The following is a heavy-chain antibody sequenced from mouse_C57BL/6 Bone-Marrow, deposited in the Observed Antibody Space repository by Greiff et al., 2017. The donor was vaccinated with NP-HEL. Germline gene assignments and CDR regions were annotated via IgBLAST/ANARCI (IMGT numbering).Heavy chain of an antibody. J-gene: IGHJ2*01. Sequence: VQLQQSGPELVKPGASVKISCKASGYAFSSSWLNWVKQRPGKGLEWIGRIYPGDGDTNYNGKFKGKATLTADKSSSPVFMQLSSLTSEDSAVYYCARSYYYGSRPPFDYWGQGTTLTVSA. CDR1: GYAFSSSW. CDR3: ARSYYYGSRPPFDY. D-gene: IGHD1-1*01. V-gene: IGHV1-82*01. CDR2: IYPGDGDT.